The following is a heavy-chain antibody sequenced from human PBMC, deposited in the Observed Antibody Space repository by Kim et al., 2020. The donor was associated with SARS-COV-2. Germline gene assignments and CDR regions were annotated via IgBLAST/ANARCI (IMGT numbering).Heavy chain of an antibody. CDR1: FIGYK. Sequence: FIGYKVQWVRQAPGQGLEWMGRINPKSGDTNFAQKFQGRVTLTRDTSINTAYMEFSSLTSDDTAVYFCARGGRAGIAVAGPKYWGQGTLV. J-gene: IGHJ4*02. CDR2: INPKSGDT. V-gene: IGHV1-2*06. CDR3: ARGGRAGIAVAGPKY. D-gene: IGHD6-19*01.